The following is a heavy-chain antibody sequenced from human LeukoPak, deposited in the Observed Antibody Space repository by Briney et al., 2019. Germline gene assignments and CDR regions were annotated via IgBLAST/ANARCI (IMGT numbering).Heavy chain of an antibody. CDR3: ARDGGSYHFDY. CDR1: GGSISSSSYF. D-gene: IGHD1-26*01. Sequence: PSETLSLTCTVSGGSISSSSYFWGWIRQPPGKGLEWIGSFHYSGNTYYNPSLKRRVTISVDTSKNQFSLKLSSVTAADTAVYYCARDGGSYHFDYWGQGTLVTVSS. V-gene: IGHV4-39*07. CDR2: FHYSGNT. J-gene: IGHJ4*02.